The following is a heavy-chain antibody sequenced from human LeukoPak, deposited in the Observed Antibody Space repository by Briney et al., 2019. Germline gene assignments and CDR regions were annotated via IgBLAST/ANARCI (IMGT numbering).Heavy chain of an antibody. D-gene: IGHD1-7*01. CDR3: AKAGATGTTVDY. Sequence: ASVKVSCTASGYTITSYGISWVRQAPGQGLEWMGWISAYNGNTNYAQKLQGRVTMTTDTSTSTAYMELRSLRSDDTAIYYCAKAGATGTTVDYWGRGTLVTVSS. V-gene: IGHV1-18*01. CDR1: GYTITSYG. CDR2: ISAYNGNT. J-gene: IGHJ4*02.